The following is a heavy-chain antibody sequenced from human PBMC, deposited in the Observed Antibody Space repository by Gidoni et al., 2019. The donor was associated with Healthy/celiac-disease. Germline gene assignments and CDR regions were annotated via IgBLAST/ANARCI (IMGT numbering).Heavy chain of an antibody. CDR3: ARRNGDGSGSSLYYFDY. CDR1: GGSISSSNW. Sequence: QVQLQESGPGLVKPSGTLSLTCAVSGGSISSSNWWSGVRQPPGKGLEWIGEIYHSGSTNYHPSLKSRVTISVDKSKNQFSLKLSSVTAADTAVYYCARRNGDGSGSSLYYFDYWGQGTLVTVSS. J-gene: IGHJ4*02. V-gene: IGHV4-4*02. CDR2: IYHSGST. D-gene: IGHD3-10*01.